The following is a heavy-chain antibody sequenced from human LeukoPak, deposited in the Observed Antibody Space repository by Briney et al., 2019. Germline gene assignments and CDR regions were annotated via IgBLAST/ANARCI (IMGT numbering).Heavy chain of an antibody. CDR1: GFAVSSNY. V-gene: IGHV3-53*04. D-gene: IGHD3-3*01. CDR3: VRVPLHPTISHFDH. J-gene: IGHJ4*02. Sequence: GGSLRLSCAASGFAVSSNYMSWVRQAPGKGLEWVSVLYTSGSTYYADSVKGRFTISRHNSNNTLYLQMNSVRAEDTAVYYCVRVPLHPTISHFDHWGQGILVTVSS. CDR2: LYTSGST.